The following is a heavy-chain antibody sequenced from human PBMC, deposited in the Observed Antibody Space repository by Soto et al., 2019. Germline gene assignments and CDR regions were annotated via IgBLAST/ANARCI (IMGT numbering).Heavy chain of an antibody. CDR3: SRDYDTSGYEYFDP. CDR1: GYSFTGHY. J-gene: IGHJ5*02. V-gene: IGHV1-2*02. Sequence: ASVKVSCKASGYSFTGHYMHWVRQAPGQGLEWMGWIDPKSGGTNYAQKFQDRVTMTTDTSISTAYMDLSRLRSDDTAVYYCSRDYDTSGYEYFDPWGQGTLVTVSS. CDR2: IDPKSGGT. D-gene: IGHD3-22*01.